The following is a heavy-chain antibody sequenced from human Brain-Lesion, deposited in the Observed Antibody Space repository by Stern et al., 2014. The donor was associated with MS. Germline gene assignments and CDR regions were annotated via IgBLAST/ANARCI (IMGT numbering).Heavy chain of an antibody. CDR3: ATLSPGAGGNYYRHFDY. Sequence: QVQLVQSGAEVKKPGASVKVSCKVSGYTLTGLSMHWVRQAPGKGLEWMGGFDPEDGGTIYAQKVQGRGTMTEDTSTDTAYMELSSLRSEDTAVYYCATLSPGAGGNYYRHFDYWGQGTLVTVSS. CDR1: GYTLTGLS. V-gene: IGHV1-24*01. D-gene: IGHD1-26*01. CDR2: FDPEDGGT. J-gene: IGHJ4*02.